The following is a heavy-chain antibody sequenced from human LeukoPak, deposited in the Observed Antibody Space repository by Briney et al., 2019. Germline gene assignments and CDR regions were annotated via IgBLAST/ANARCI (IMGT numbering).Heavy chain of an antibody. CDR1: GGSISSYY. CDR2: IYYSGST. V-gene: IGHV4-59*08. Sequence: PSETLSLTCTVSGGSISSYYWSWIRQPPGKGLEWIGYIYYSGSTNYNPSLKSRVTISVDTSKNQFSLKLSSVTAADTAVYYCARHSQRAQQLVRPGRAFDIWGQGTMVTVSS. D-gene: IGHD6-13*01. J-gene: IGHJ3*02. CDR3: ARHSQRAQQLVRPGRAFDI.